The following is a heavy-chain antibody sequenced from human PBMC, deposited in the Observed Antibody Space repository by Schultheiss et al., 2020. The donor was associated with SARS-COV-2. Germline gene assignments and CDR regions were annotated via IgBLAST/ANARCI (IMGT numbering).Heavy chain of an antibody. J-gene: IGHJ4*02. CDR1: GFTFSDYY. Sequence: GESLKISCAASGFTFSDYYMSWIRQAPGKGLEWVSAISGSGGSTYYADSVKGRFTISRDNSKNTLYLQMNSLRAEDTAVYYCAKDKGYSYVGYYFDYWGQGTLVTVSS. D-gene: IGHD5-18*01. CDR3: AKDKGYSYVGYYFDY. V-gene: IGHV3-23*01. CDR2: ISGSGGST.